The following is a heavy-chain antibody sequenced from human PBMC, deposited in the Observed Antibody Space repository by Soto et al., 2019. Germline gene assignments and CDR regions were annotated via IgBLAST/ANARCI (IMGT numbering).Heavy chain of an antibody. CDR1: GYTFTSYG. V-gene: IGHV1-18*01. CDR3: ARLGRVTRYGSGSYYFDY. CDR2: ISAYNGNT. Sequence: GASVKVSCKASGYTFTSYGISWVRQAPGQGLEWMGWISAYNGNTNYAQKLQGRATMTTDTSTSTAYMELRSLRSEDTAVYYCARLGRVTRYGSGSYYFDYWGQGTLVTVSS. D-gene: IGHD3-10*01. J-gene: IGHJ4*02.